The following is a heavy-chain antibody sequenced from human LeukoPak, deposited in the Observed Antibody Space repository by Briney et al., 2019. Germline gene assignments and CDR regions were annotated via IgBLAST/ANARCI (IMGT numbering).Heavy chain of an antibody. D-gene: IGHD6-13*01. CDR3: ARGRIAAAGTDLNWFDP. V-gene: IGHV1-46*01. Sequence: GASVKVSCKASGYTFTSYYMHWVRQPPGQGLEWMGIINPSGGSTSYAQKFQGRVTMTRDTSTSTVYMELSSLRSEDTAVYYCARGRIAAAGTDLNWFDPWGQGTLVTVSS. CDR1: GYTFTSYY. CDR2: INPSGGST. J-gene: IGHJ5*02.